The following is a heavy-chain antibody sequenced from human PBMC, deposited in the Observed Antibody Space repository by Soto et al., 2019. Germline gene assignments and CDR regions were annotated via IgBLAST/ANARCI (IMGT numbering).Heavy chain of an antibody. CDR2: IDSSTKYT. CDR1: GFTFRDYY. J-gene: IGHJ6*02. Sequence: QVQLVESGGGLVRPGGSLRLSCEASGFTFRDYYMTWFRQAPGKGLEWLSYIDSSTKYTNYADSVKGRFTISRDNAKNSLYLQMNSLRADDTAVYYCAREYYYTMDVWGQGTIVTVSS. V-gene: IGHV3-11*05. CDR3: AREYYYTMDV.